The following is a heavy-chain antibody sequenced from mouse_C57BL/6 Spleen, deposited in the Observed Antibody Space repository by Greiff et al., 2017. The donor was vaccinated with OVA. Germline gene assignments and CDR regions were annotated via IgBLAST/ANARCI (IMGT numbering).Heavy chain of an antibody. J-gene: IGHJ2*01. CDR2: IDTADSYT. CDR1: GYTFTSYW. Sequence: QVQLQQPGAELVRPGTSVKLSCKASGYTFTSYWMHWVKQRPGQGLEWIGVIDTADSYTNYNQKFKGKATLTVDTSSSTAYLQLRSLTSEDAAIYYCARSATVVATNFDYWGQGTTLTVSS. D-gene: IGHD1-1*01. V-gene: IGHV1-59*01. CDR3: ARSATVVATNFDY.